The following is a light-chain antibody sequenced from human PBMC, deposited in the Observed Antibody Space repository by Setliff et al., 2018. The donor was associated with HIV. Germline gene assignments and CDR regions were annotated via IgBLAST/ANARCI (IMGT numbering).Light chain of an antibody. Sequence: QSALAQPPSVSGSLGQSVTISCTGTSSDVSGFIRVSWYQQPPRTAPKLMIYDVNNRPSGVPDRFSGSKSGNTASLTISRLQAEDEADYYCSSYTSTNTWVFGTGTKV. CDR3: SSYTSTNTWV. J-gene: IGLJ1*01. CDR1: SSDVSGFIR. V-gene: IGLV2-18*02. CDR2: DVN.